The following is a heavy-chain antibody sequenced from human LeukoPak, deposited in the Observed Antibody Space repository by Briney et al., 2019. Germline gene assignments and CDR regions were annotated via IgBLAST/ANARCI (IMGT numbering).Heavy chain of an antibody. J-gene: IGHJ3*01. Sequence: SETLSLTCAVYGGSFSGYYWSWVRQPPGKGLEWIGEINHSGSTNYNPSLKSRVTISVDTSKNQFSLKLSSVTAADTAVYYCARGSCGYSYGFKWGQGTMVTVSS. D-gene: IGHD5-18*01. CDR3: ARGSCGYSYGFK. V-gene: IGHV4-34*01. CDR1: GGSFSGYY. CDR2: INHSGST.